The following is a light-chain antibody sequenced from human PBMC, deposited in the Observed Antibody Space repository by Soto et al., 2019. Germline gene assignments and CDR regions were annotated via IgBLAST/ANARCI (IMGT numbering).Light chain of an antibody. CDR3: CSYGGNFLYV. CDR1: SSDVGGYNY. J-gene: IGLJ1*01. Sequence: QSVLTQPRSVSGSPGQSVTISCTGTSSDVGGYNYVSWYQQHPGQAPKLMIYDVTKRPSGVPDRFSGSRSGNTASLTISGLQAEDEADYYCCSYGGNFLYVFGTGTKLTVL. V-gene: IGLV2-11*01. CDR2: DVT.